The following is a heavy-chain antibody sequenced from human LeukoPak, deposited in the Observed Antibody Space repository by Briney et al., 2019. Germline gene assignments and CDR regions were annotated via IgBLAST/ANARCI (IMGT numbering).Heavy chain of an antibody. D-gene: IGHD3-10*01. CDR2: IIPIFGTA. CDR1: GGTFSSYA. Sequence: SVTVSCKASGGTFSSYAISWVRQAPGQGLEWMGGIIPIFGTANYAQKFQGRVTITADKSTSTAYMELSRLRSDDTAVYYCARDLGEMVRGVDYWGQGTLVTVSS. J-gene: IGHJ4*02. CDR3: ARDLGEMVRGVDY. V-gene: IGHV1-69*06.